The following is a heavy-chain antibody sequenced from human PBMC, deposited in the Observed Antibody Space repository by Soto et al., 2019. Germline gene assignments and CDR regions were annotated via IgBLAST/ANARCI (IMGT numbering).Heavy chain of an antibody. D-gene: IGHD3-22*01. CDR3: TVTHSSGYFTFDY. Sequence: GGSLRLSCAASGFTFSGSAMHWVRQASGKGLEWVGRIRSKANSYATAYAASMKGRFTISRDDSKNTAYLQMNSLKTEDTAVYYCTVTHSSGYFTFDYWGQGTLVTVSS. V-gene: IGHV3-73*01. CDR2: IRSKANSYAT. CDR1: GFTFSGSA. J-gene: IGHJ4*02.